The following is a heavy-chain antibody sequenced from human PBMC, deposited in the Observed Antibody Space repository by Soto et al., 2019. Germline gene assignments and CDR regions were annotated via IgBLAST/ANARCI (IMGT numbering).Heavy chain of an antibody. CDR1: GGSIANNNYF. D-gene: IGHD2-15*01. V-gene: IGHV4-39*01. CDR3: AKVVVGATSHSDFDS. Sequence: PSETLSLTSTVSGGSIANNNYFWGWVRQPPGKGLEWIGSAAYSGGTYKNPSLKSRVTVSVDTSKNQFSPKLTSVTAADTAVYYCAKVVVGATSHSDFDSWGQGTLVTVSS. CDR2: AAYSGGT. J-gene: IGHJ4*02.